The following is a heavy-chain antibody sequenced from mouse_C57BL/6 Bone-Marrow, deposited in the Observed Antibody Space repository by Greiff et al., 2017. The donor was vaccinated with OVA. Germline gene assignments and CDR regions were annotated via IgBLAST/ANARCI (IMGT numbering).Heavy chain of an antibody. J-gene: IGHJ3*01. V-gene: IGHV7-1*01. CDR3: ARDAPSYSFAY. D-gene: IGHD2-10*01. CDR2: SRNKANDYTT. Sequence: EVNLVESGGGLVQSGRSLRLSCATSGFTFSDFYMEWVRQAPGKGLEWIAASRNKANDYTTEYSASVKGRFIVSRDTSQSILYLQMNALRAEDTAIYYCARDAPSYSFAYWGQGTLVTVSA. CDR1: GFTFSDFY.